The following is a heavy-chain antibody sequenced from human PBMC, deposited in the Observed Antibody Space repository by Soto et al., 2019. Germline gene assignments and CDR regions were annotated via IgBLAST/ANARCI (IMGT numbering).Heavy chain of an antibody. J-gene: IGHJ4*02. CDR3: ARGITMIESNRVEFDY. CDR2: IYYSGST. V-gene: IGHV4-59*01. D-gene: IGHD3-22*01. CDR1: GGSISNYY. Sequence: PSETLSLTCTVSGGSISNYYWTWIRQPPGKGLEWIGDIYYSGSTNYNPSLKSRVTISVDTSKNQFSLKLSSVTAADTAVYYCARGITMIESNRVEFDYWGQGTLVTVSS.